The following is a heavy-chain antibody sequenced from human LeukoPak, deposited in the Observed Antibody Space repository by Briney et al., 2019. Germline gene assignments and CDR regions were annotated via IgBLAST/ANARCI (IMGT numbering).Heavy chain of an antibody. CDR3: AKGGYDYVWGSYRSIIDAFDI. Sequence: GGSLRLSCAASGFTFSSYAMSWVRQAPGKGLEWISAISGSGGSTYYADSVKGRFTISRDNSKNTLYLQMNSLRAEDTAVYYCAKGGYDYVWGSYRSIIDAFDIWGQGTMVTVSS. D-gene: IGHD3-16*02. J-gene: IGHJ3*02. CDR1: GFTFSSYA. V-gene: IGHV3-23*01. CDR2: ISGSGGST.